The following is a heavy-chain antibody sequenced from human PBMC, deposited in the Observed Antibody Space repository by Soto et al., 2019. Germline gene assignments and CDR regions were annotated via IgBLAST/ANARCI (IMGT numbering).Heavy chain of an antibody. V-gene: IGHV5-10-1*01. Sequence: LGESLKISCKGSGYSFTSYWISWVRQMPGKGLEWMGRIDPSDSYTNYSPSFQGHVTISADKSISTAYLQWSSLKASDTAMYYCARPSIDRYYYYYGMDVWGQGTKVTVSS. J-gene: IGHJ6*02. CDR3: ARPSIDRYYYYYGMDV. CDR1: GYSFTSYW. CDR2: IDPSDSYT. D-gene: IGHD3-16*02.